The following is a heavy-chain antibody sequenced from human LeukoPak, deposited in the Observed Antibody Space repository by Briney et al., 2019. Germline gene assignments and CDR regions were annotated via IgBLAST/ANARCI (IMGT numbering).Heavy chain of an antibody. D-gene: IGHD5-12*01. CDR2: IKQDGSEK. V-gene: IGHV3-7*01. CDR3: ARDQRSRGYSGYARGGYFDY. CDR1: GFTFNGYW. J-gene: IGHJ4*02. Sequence: GGSLRLSCAASGFTFNGYWMSWVRQAPGKGLEWVANIKQDGSEKYYVDSVKGRFTISRDNAKNSLYLQMNGLRAEDTAVYYCARDQRSRGYSGYARGGYFDYWGQGTLVTVSS.